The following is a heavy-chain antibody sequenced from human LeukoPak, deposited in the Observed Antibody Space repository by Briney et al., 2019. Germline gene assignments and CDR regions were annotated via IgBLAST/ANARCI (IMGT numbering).Heavy chain of an antibody. D-gene: IGHD4-17*01. V-gene: IGHV3-9*01. CDR1: GFTFDDYA. CDR3: AKDGAPDYGDYAFHWFDP. CDR2: ISWNSGSI. Sequence: PGRSLRLSCAASGFTFDDYAMHWVRQAPGKGLEWVSGISWNSGSIGYADSVKGRFTISRDNAKNSLYLQMNSLRAEDTALYYCAKDGAPDYGDYAFHWFDPWGQGTLVTVSS. J-gene: IGHJ5*02.